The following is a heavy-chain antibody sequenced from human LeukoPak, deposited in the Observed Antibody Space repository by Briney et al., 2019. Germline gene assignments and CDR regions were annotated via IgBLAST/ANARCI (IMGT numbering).Heavy chain of an antibody. J-gene: IGHJ4*02. CDR2: IYYSGST. CDR1: GYSISSSYY. CDR3: ARLRIAAPIY. V-gene: IGHV4-38-2*01. D-gene: IGHD6-6*01. Sequence: PSETLSLTCAVSGYSISSSYYWGWIRQPPGKGLEWIGSIYYSGSTYYNPSLKSRVTISVDTSKNQFSLKLSSVTAADTAVYYCARLRIAAPIYWGQGTLVTVSS.